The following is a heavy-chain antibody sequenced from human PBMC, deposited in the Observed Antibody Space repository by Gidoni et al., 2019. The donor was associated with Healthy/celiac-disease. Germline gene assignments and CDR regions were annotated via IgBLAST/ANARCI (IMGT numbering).Heavy chain of an antibody. CDR1: AFTFSSAW. J-gene: IGHJ6*02. CDR2: IKSKTDGGTT. D-gene: IGHD6-19*01. Sequence: VQLVESGGGLVKPGGSFKLSCAASAFTFSSAWMRCVRQDPGKGLEWVGRIKSKTDGGTTDYAAPVKGRFTISRDDSKNTLYLQMNSLKAEDTAVYYCTTGPVAGYYYYYYGMDVWGQGTTVTVSS. V-gene: IGHV3-15*01. CDR3: TTGPVAGYYYYYYGMDV.